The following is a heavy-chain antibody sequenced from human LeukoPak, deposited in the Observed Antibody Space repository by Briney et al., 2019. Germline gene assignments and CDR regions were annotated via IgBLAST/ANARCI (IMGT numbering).Heavy chain of an antibody. Sequence: GESLKISCKGSGYSFTSYWIGWVRQMPGKGLEWMGIIYPGDSHARYSPSFQGQVTISADKSISIAYLQWSSLKASDTAMYYCARSPRKHWYFDLWGRGTLVTVSS. CDR1: GYSFTSYW. CDR2: IYPGDSHA. J-gene: IGHJ2*01. V-gene: IGHV5-51*01. CDR3: ARSPRKHWYFDL.